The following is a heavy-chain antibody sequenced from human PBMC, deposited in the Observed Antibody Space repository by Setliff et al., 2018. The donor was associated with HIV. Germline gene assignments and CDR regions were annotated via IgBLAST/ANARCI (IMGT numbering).Heavy chain of an antibody. CDR2: LSGSGGST. J-gene: IGHJ4*02. D-gene: IGHD3-22*01. Sequence: PGGSLRLSCAASELTFSNYAMTWVRQAPGKGLEWVSSLSGSGGSTYYADSVKGRFTISRDNSKNTLYLRMNSLRAEDTAVYYCAKSLDSSGLDYYFDYWGQGTLVTVSS. CDR3: AKSLDSSGLDYYFDY. V-gene: IGHV3-23*01. CDR1: ELTFSNYA.